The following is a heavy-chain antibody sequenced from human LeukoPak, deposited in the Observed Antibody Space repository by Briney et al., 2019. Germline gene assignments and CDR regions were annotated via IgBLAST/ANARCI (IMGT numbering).Heavy chain of an antibody. J-gene: IGHJ6*02. D-gene: IGHD5-12*01. V-gene: IGHV3-30*18. CDR1: GFTFSSYW. CDR2: ISYDGSNK. Sequence: GGSLRLSCAASGFTFSSYWMSWVRQAPGKGLEWVAVISYDGSNKYYADSVKGRFTISRDNSKNTLYLQMNSLRAEDTAVYYCAKGHSYNSGYEEWVLDYYYGMDVWGQGTTVTVSS. CDR3: AKGHSYNSGYEEWVLDYYYGMDV.